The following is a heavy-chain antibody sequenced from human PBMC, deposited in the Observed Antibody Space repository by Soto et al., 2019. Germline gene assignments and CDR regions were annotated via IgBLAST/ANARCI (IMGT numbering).Heavy chain of an antibody. D-gene: IGHD1-7*01. CDR2: INHRGSS. Sequence: SETLSLTCAANGGSLSGYYWSWIRQSPGKGLEWIGEINHRGSSDYNPSLKSRVTISIDASKNHVTLELTSVAAADTAVYYCARSDNRNSLYGVDVWGQGTAVTVSS. J-gene: IGHJ6*02. CDR3: ARSDNRNSLYGVDV. V-gene: IGHV4-34*01. CDR1: GGSLSGYY.